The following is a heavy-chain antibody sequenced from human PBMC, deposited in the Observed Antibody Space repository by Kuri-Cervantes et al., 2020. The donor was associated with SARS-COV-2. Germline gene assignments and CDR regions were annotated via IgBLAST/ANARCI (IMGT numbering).Heavy chain of an antibody. V-gene: IGHV3-21*01. CDR2: ISSSSSYI. CDR1: GFTFSSYS. D-gene: IGHD1-1*01. Sequence: GGSMRLSCAASGFTFSSYSMNWVRQAPGKGLEWVSSISSSSSYIYYADSVKGRFTISRDNAKNSLCLQMNSLRAEDTAVYYCARPAETGTRFDYWGQGTQVTVS. J-gene: IGHJ4*02. CDR3: ARPAETGTRFDY.